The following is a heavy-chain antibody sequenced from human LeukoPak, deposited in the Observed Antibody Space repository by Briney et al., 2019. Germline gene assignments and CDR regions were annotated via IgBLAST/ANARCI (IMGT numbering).Heavy chain of an antibody. CDR2: IYPGDSDT. D-gene: IGHD5-18*01. Sequence: GESLKISCKGSGYSFTSYWIGRVRQMPGKGPEWMGIIYPGDSDTRYSPSFQGQVTISADKSISTAYLQWSSLEASDTAMYYCASTYSYGSYWFDPWGQGTLVTVSS. CDR1: GYSFTSYW. V-gene: IGHV5-51*01. J-gene: IGHJ5*02. CDR3: ASTYSYGSYWFDP.